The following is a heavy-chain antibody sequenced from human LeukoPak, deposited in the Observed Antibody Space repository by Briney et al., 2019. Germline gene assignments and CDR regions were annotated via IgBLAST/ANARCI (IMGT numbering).Heavy chain of an antibody. CDR3: VSDGYSYGIDN. D-gene: IGHD5-18*01. J-gene: IGHJ4*02. Sequence: SETLSLTCTVSGGSISSSSYYWGWLRQPPGKGLEWIGSIYYSGSTYYNPSLKSRVTISVDTSKNQFSLKLRSVTAADTAVYYCVSDGYSYGIDNWGQGALVAVSS. CDR2: IYYSGST. V-gene: IGHV4-39*07. CDR1: GGSISSSSYY.